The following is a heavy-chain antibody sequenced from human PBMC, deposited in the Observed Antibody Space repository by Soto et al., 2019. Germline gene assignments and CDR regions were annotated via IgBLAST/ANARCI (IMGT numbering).Heavy chain of an antibody. J-gene: IGHJ6*02. CDR2: IVVVSGST. CDR3: SADHPHMAMGWPV. Sequence: SVKVPCKASGFDFGSFGIQFLRQTRGRGLEWIGWIVVVSGSTNYARHFQGRVAISRDMSSSTAYLDLYDLKSDDTAVYFCSADHPHMAMGWPVWGQGTTVTVSS. CDR1: GFDFGSFG. V-gene: IGHV1-58*02. D-gene: IGHD1-26*01.